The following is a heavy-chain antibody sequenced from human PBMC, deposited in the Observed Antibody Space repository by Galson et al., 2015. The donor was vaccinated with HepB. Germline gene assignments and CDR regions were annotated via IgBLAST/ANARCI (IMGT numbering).Heavy chain of an antibody. CDR3: AKGGLVVPAAIYYYYYYMDV. V-gene: IGHV3-23*01. CDR1: GFTFSSYA. CDR2: ISGSGGST. D-gene: IGHD2-2*01. Sequence: SLRLSCAASGFTFSSYAMSWVRQAPGKGLEWVSAISGSGGSTYYADSVKGRFTISRDNSKNTLYLQMNSLRAEDTAVYYCAKGGLVVPAAIYYYYYYMDVWGKGTTVTVSS. J-gene: IGHJ6*03.